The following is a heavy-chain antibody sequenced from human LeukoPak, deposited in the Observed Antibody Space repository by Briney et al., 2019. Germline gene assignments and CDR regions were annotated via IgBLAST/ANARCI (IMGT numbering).Heavy chain of an antibody. CDR3: AKSGGTYGLPEDPSHI. Sequence: GGSLRLSCAASGFTFSIYAMSWVRQAPGKGLQWVSSITSRGESTWYVDSVKGRFTISRDNSKNTLYLQMNNLRPDDTAVYFCAKSGGTYGLPEDPSHIWGQGTMVAVSS. D-gene: IGHD3-10*01. CDR1: GFTFSIYA. V-gene: IGHV3-23*01. J-gene: IGHJ3*02. CDR2: ITSRGEST.